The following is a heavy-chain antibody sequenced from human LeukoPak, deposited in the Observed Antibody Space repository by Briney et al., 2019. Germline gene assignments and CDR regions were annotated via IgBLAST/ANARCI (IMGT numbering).Heavy chain of an antibody. J-gene: IGHJ4*02. CDR1: GLTFSSYG. V-gene: IGHV3-33*01. CDR3: ARDLNWGELDY. D-gene: IGHD3-10*01. Sequence: PGRSLRLSCAASGLTFSSYGMHWVRQAPGKGLEWVSVISHDGSNKFYADSVKGRFTISRDNSNNTVYLHLDSLRAEDTALYYCARDLNWGELDYWGQGTLVTVSS. CDR2: ISHDGSNK.